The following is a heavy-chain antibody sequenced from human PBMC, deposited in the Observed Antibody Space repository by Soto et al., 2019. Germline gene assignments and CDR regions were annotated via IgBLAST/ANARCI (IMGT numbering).Heavy chain of an antibody. CDR3: ARQASGYYYGWFDP. V-gene: IGHV4-39*01. CDR2: IFCSGGT. CDR1: GGSILDSTYY. D-gene: IGHD3-22*01. J-gene: IGHJ5*02. Sequence: QLLLQESGPGLVKPSETLSLTCTVSGGSILDSTYYWAWIRQSPGKGLEWIGTIFCSGGTFYTPSLXXXVXXSVDTSNNQFSLKLSSVTAADTAVYYCARQASGYYYGWFDPWGQGTLVTVSS.